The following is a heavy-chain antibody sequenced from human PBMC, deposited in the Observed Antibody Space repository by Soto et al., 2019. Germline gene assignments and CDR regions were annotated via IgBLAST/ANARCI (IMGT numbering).Heavy chain of an antibody. CDR1: GYTFSDYD. Sequence: GVSVKVSCKASGYTFSDYDINWVRQATGQGLEWLGWMNPNSGNTGYVEKFQGRVTMTRNTSASTAYMELSSLRSEDTAVYYCVRDDIGLGIDYWGLGTLVTVSS. V-gene: IGHV1-8*01. CDR3: VRDDIGLGIDY. J-gene: IGHJ4*02. D-gene: IGHD1-1*01. CDR2: MNPNSGNT.